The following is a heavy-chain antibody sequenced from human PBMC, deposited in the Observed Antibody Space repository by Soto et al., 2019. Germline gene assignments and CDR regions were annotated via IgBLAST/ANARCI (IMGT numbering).Heavy chain of an antibody. Sequence: LSLTFTVSGGSISSYYWIWIRQPPGKGLELIGYIYYSGITNYNPSLXXRFTKSVXXSKNQFSLKLXSVTAXYTAVYYCARTLLSRDAFDICSQRTIVTAS. CDR2: IYYSGIT. V-gene: IGHV4-59*08. CDR1: GGSISSYY. CDR3: ARTLLSRDAFDI. J-gene: IGHJ3*02.